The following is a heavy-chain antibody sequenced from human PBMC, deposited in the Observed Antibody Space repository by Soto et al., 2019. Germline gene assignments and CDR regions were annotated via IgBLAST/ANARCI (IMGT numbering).Heavy chain of an antibody. CDR1: AFTFSSFS. CDR2: ISASGGST. V-gene: IGHV3-23*01. D-gene: IGHD1-26*01. Sequence: GGSLRLSCVASAFTFSSFSMAWVRQAPGKGLEWVSVISASGGSTWYADSVKGRFTISRDNSKNTLSLQMNSLRAEDTALYYCAKLMIGVGATSAFDFWGQGTMVTVSS. CDR3: AKLMIGVGATSAFDF. J-gene: IGHJ3*01.